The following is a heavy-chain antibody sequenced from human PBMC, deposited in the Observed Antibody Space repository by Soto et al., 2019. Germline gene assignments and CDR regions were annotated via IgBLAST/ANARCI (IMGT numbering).Heavy chain of an antibody. J-gene: IGHJ4*02. V-gene: IGHV1-69*12. CDR1: GGTFSTYA. D-gene: IGHD5-18*01. Sequence: QVQLVQSEAEVKKPGSSVKVSCKAPGGTFSTYAISWVRQAPGQGLEWMGGIIPMFGTANYAQRFQDRVTITADESTNTVYMDLSSLRSEETAVSCCASGIQLWLRRINNGYSGWGQGTLVTVSS. CDR3: ASGIQLWLRRINNGYSG. CDR2: IIPMFGTA.